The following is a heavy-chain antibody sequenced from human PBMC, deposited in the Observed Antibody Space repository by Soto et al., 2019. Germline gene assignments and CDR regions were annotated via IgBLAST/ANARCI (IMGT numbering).Heavy chain of an antibody. V-gene: IGHV3-30*18. CDR1: GFSFNTYV. D-gene: IGHD2-21*01. CDR3: AKGLALMADH. J-gene: IGHJ4*02. CDR2: ILYDGSKE. Sequence: GGSLRLSCTDSGFSFNTYVMDWVRQAPGKGLEWVACILYDGSKEYYADPVKGRFTISRDNSKNTLYLQMDRLRVEDTAVYFCAKGLALMADHWGQGTPVTVYS.